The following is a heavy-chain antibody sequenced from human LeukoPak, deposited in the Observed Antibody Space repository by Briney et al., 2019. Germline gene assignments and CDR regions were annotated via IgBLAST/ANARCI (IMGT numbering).Heavy chain of an antibody. CDR2: INHSGST. D-gene: IGHD2-15*01. V-gene: IGHV4-34*01. CDR1: GGSFSGYY. CDR3: ATFYSLGYCSGGSCYETDY. J-gene: IGHJ4*02. Sequence: PSETLSLTCAVYGGSFSGYYWSWIRQPPGKGLEWIGEINHSGSTNYNPSLKSRVTISVDTSKNQFSLKLSSVTAADAAVYYCATFYSLGYCSGGSCYETDYWGQGTLVTVSS.